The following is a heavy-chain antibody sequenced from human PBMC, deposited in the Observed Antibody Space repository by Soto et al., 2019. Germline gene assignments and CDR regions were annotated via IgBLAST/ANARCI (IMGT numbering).Heavy chain of an antibody. CDR1: GFTFSSYA. J-gene: IGHJ2*01. CDR3: AKRPKGHIAASQIYWYFDL. D-gene: IGHD6-6*01. Sequence: EVQLLESGGGLVQPGGSLRLSCAASGFTFSSYAMSWVRHAPGKGLEWVSAISGSGGSTYYADSVKGRFTISRDNSKNPLYMQMNGLGAEDTAVYYCAKRPKGHIAASQIYWYFDLWGRGTLVTVSS. CDR2: ISGSGGST. V-gene: IGHV3-23*01.